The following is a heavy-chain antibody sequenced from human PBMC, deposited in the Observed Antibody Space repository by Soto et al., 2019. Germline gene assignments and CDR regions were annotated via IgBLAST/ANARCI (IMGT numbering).Heavy chain of an antibody. J-gene: IGHJ4*02. V-gene: IGHV3-30*18. CDR2: ISYDGSNK. CDR3: AKGYDILTGSLVGDY. CDR1: GFTFSSYG. D-gene: IGHD3-9*01. Sequence: PGGSLRLSCAASGFTFSSYGMHWVRQAPGKGLEWVAVISYDGSNKYYADSVKGRFTISRDNSKNTLYLQMNSLRAEDTAVYYCAKGYDILTGSLVGDYWGQGTLVTVSS.